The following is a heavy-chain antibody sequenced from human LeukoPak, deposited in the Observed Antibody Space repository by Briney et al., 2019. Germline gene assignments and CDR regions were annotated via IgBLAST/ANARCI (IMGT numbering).Heavy chain of an antibody. D-gene: IGHD2/OR15-2a*01. V-gene: IGHV3-49*04. CDR2: IRAKHLGGTI. CDR1: GFTFGDRA. J-gene: IGHJ6*02. Sequence: GGSLRLSCTASGFTFGDRAMSWVRQAPGKGLEWVGFIRAKHLGGTIEYAASVKDRFSISRGDSNGIAYLHMNSLKTEDTAMYYCSRNSWTYRAYGMDVWGQGTTVTVSS. CDR3: SRNSWTYRAYGMDV.